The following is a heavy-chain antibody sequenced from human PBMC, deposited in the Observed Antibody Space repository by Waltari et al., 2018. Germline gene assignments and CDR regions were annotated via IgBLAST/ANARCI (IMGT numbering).Heavy chain of an antibody. V-gene: IGHV4-59*01. CDR3: ARGMGTISD. CDR1: GGSISSYY. CDR2: IFYSGSS. Sequence: QVQLQESGPGLVKPSETLSLTCTVSGGSISSYYWSWIRQPPGKGLEWIGYIFYSGSSNYNPSPKSRVTMSVDTSQSHLSLKLSSVTAADTAVYYCARGMGTISDWGQGTLVTVSS. J-gene: IGHJ4*02. D-gene: IGHD1-1*01.